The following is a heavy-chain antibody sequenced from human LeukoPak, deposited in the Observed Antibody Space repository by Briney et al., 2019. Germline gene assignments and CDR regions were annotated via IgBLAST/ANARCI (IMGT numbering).Heavy chain of an antibody. CDR1: GGSISSYS. CDR3: ARDLEMATMGYFDL. D-gene: IGHD5-24*01. J-gene: IGHJ2*01. Sequence: PSETLSLTCTASGGSISSYSWSWIRQPPGKGLEWIACIYYSGSTNYNPSLKSRVTISVDTSKNQFSLKLSSVTAADTAVYYCARDLEMATMGYFDLWGRGTLVSVSS. V-gene: IGHV4-59*01. CDR2: IYYSGST.